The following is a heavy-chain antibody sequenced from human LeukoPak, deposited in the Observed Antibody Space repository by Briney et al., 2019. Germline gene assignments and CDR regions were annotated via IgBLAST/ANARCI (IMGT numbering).Heavy chain of an antibody. V-gene: IGHV3-23*01. J-gene: IGHJ5*02. D-gene: IGHD3-10*01. CDR3: AKGAYGSGNNWFDP. CDR1: GFTFSSCA. CDR2: ISGSGGST. Sequence: PGRSLRLSCAASGFTFSSCAMSWARQVPGKGLEWVSTISGSGGSTYYADSVKGRFTISRDNSKNTLYLQMDSLRAEDTAVYYCAKGAYGSGNNWFDPWGQGALVTVSS.